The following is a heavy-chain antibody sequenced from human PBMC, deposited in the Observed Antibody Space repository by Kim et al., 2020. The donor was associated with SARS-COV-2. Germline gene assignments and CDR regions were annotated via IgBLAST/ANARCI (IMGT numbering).Heavy chain of an antibody. CDR3: ARVRYGSGIPPPKNNRSIAKFDY. D-gene: IGHD3-10*01. V-gene: IGHV4-34*01. Sequence: SETLSLTCAVYGGSFSGYYWSWIRQPPGKGLEWIGEINHSGSTNYNPSLKSRVTISVDTSKNQFSLKLSSVTAADTAVYYCARVRYGSGIPPPKNNRSIAKFDYWGQGTLVTVSS. CDR2: INHSGST. J-gene: IGHJ4*02. CDR1: GGSFSGYY.